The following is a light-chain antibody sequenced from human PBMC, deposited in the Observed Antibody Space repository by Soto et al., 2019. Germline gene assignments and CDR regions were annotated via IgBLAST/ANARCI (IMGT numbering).Light chain of an antibody. J-gene: IGKJ1*01. Sequence: EIVLIQVRATLSASQGERATLSCRASQSVSSNLAWYQQKPGQAPRLLIYGASTRATGIPGSFSGSASGTEFTLTNSSQQSKDFAAHYCQQYNNWAPWTLGQGTKVDIK. V-gene: IGKV3-15*01. CDR1: QSVSSN. CDR3: QQYNNWAPWT. CDR2: GAS.